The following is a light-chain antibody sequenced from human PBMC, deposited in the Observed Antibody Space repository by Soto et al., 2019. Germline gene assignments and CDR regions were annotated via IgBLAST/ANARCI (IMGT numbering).Light chain of an antibody. CDR2: GAS. J-gene: IGKJ5*01. V-gene: IGKV3-20*01. CDR3: QQYGDSLSIT. CDR1: QSVRSNY. Sequence: EIVLTQSPGTLSLSPGERATLACRASQSVRSNYLAWYQQKPGQAPRLLIYGASSRATGIPDRFSGSGSGTDFTLTISRLEPEDFAVYYCQQYGDSLSITFGQGTRLEIK.